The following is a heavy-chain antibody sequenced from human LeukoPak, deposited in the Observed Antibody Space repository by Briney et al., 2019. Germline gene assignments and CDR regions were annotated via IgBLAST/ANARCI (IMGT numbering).Heavy chain of an antibody. J-gene: IGHJ4*02. V-gene: IGHV4-61*02. CDR3: TRVRGGYYFDY. D-gene: IGHD3-10*01. Sequence: PSETLSLTCTVSGGAISSGSYYWSWIRQPAGTGLEWIGRIYTSGSTTYNPSLKSRVTISIDTSKNQFSLKLSSVTAADTAVYYCTRVRGGYYFDYWGQGTLVTVSS. CDR1: GGAISSGSYY. CDR2: IYTSGST.